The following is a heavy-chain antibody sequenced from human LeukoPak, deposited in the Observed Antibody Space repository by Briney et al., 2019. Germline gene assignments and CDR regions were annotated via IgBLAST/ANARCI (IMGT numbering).Heavy chain of an antibody. V-gene: IGHV3-7*01. CDR3: AELGITMIGGV. D-gene: IGHD3-10*02. CDR1: GFTFSSYW. J-gene: IGHJ6*04. Sequence: GGSLRLSCAASGFTFSSYWMSWVRQAPGKGLEWVANIKPDGSDKYYADSVKGRFTISRDNAKNSLYLQMNSLRAEDTAVYYCAELGITMIGGVWGKGTTVTISS. CDR2: IKPDGSDK.